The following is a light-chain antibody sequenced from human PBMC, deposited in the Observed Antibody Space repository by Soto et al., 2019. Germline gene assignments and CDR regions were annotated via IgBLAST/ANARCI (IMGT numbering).Light chain of an antibody. CDR1: GSNIGSNS. CDR3: GTWESYLSVAV. Sequence: QSVLTQPPSVSAAPGQTVTISCSGSGSNIGSNSVSWYQHAPGTAPKLLLYDNNKRPSGIPDRFFGSKSGTSATLGITGLQTADEADYYCGTWESYLSVAVFGGGTKVTVL. V-gene: IGLV1-51*01. J-gene: IGLJ2*01. CDR2: DNN.